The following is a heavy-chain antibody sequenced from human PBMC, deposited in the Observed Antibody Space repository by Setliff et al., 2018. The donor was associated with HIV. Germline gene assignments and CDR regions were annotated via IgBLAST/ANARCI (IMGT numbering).Heavy chain of an antibody. V-gene: IGHV1-24*01. CDR1: GYTLKELS. CDR3: ATGACDH. Sequence: ASVKVSCKVSGYTLKELSMHWVRQAPGKGLEWMGGFDPEDGEAIYAQKFQGRVTMTEDTSTDTGYMELSSLTSDDSAVYFCATGACDHWGQGTLVTVS. CDR2: FDPEDGEA. J-gene: IGHJ4*02.